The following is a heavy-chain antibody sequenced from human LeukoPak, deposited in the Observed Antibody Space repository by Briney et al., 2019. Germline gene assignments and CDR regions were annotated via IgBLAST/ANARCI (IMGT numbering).Heavy chain of an antibody. V-gene: IGHV4-39*01. CDR1: GGSISSSGYY. CDR2: VVYSAGA. D-gene: IGHD1-1*01. Sequence: SETLSLTCTVSGGSISSSGYYWDWIRQPPEKGLDWIGSVVYSAGASYNPSLRSRVTISIDTSKNQFFLNLPSVTAADTAVYYCAMYRGGTTFDSWGQGILVTVSS. CDR3: AMYRGGTTFDS. J-gene: IGHJ4*02.